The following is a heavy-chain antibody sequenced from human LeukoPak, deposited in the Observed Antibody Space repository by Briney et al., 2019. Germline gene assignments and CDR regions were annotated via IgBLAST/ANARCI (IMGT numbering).Heavy chain of an antibody. J-gene: IGHJ4*02. CDR2: IYYSGGT. Sequence: SETLSLTCTVSGGSISSYYWSWIRQPPGKGLEWIGYIYYSGGTNYNPSLKSRVAISVDTSKKQFSLRLSSVTAADTAVYYCARRGGDSSGNFDYRGQGTLVTVSS. V-gene: IGHV4-59*08. CDR1: GGSISSYY. CDR3: ARRGGDSSGNFDY. D-gene: IGHD3-22*01.